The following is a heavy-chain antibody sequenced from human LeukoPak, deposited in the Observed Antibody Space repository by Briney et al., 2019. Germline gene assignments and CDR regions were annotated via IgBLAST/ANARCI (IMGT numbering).Heavy chain of an antibody. CDR3: ARDLPNYYDSSGYAFDI. V-gene: IGHV3-53*01. D-gene: IGHD3-22*01. Sequence: GSLKLSCAASGFTSSSNYMSWFRQAQGKGLEWASVIYSGGSTYYADSVKGQFTISRDNSKNTLYLQMNSLRAEDTAVYYCARDLPNYYDSSGYAFDIWGQGTMVTVSS. J-gene: IGHJ3*02. CDR2: IYSGGST. CDR1: GFTSSSNY.